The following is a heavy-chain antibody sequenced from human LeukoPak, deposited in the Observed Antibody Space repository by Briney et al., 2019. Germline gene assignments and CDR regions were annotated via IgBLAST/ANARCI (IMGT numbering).Heavy chain of an antibody. V-gene: IGHV1-46*01. CDR2: INPSGGST. CDR3: ARDPGGVAARRLFDY. Sequence: ASVKVSCKASGYTFTGYHMHWVRQAPGQGLEWMGIINPSGGSTSYAQKFQGRVTMTRDTSTSTVYMELSSLRSEDTAVYYCARDPGGVAARRLFDYWGQGTLVTVSS. CDR1: GYTFTGYH. J-gene: IGHJ4*02. D-gene: IGHD6-6*01.